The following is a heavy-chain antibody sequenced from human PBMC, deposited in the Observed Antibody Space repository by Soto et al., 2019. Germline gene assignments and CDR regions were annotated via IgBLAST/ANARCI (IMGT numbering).Heavy chain of an antibody. CDR3: ARGVELGPFDY. D-gene: IGHD3-3*01. CDR1: RGTFNTYS. Sequence: SVKVSCKPSRGTFNTYSFNWVRQAPGKGLEWMGGLIPLYGTPHYAQSFQDRVTISADESSRTVYMFFTSLTSEDTAVYFCARGVELGPFDYWGQGTLVTVSS. CDR2: LIPLYGTP. V-gene: IGHV1-69*13. J-gene: IGHJ4*02.